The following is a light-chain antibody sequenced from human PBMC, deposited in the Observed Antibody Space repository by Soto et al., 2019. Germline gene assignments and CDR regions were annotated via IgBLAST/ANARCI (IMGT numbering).Light chain of an antibody. CDR3: QQYASSPRT. J-gene: IGKJ1*01. V-gene: IGKV3-20*01. CDR2: DAS. Sequence: EIVMTQAPGTLSLSPGDRATLSCRASQSVSGSYLAWYQQKPGQAPRLLIYDASSRATGIPDRFSGSGSGTDFTLTISRLEPEDFAVYYCQQYASSPRTFGQGTMVDIK. CDR1: QSVSGSY.